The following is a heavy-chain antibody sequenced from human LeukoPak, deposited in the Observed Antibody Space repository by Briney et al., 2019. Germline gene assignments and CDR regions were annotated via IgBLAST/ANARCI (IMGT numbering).Heavy chain of an antibody. J-gene: IGHJ5*02. V-gene: IGHV4-38-2*01. CDR2: IYYSGST. D-gene: IGHD6-13*01. CDR3: ARHKQLGRDLAAAGPGLGNNWFDP. Sequence: SETLSLTCAVSGYSISSGYYWGWIRQPPGKGLEWIGSIYYSGSTYYNPSLKSRVTISVDTSKNQFSLKLSSVTAADTAVYYCARHKQLGRDLAAAGPGLGNNWFDPWGQGTLVTVSS. CDR1: GYSISSGYY.